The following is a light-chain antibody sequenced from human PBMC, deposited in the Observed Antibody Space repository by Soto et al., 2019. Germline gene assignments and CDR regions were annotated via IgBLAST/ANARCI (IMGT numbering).Light chain of an antibody. CDR1: QSVSSSY. CDR3: QHYRTS. J-gene: IGKJ4*01. V-gene: IGKV3-20*01. CDR2: GAS. Sequence: EIVLTQSPGTLSLSPGERATLSCRASQSVSSSYLAWYQQKPGQPPRLLFYGASSRATGIPDRFSGSGSGTDFSLTITRLEPADFAVYYWQHYRTSFGGGTKVEIK.